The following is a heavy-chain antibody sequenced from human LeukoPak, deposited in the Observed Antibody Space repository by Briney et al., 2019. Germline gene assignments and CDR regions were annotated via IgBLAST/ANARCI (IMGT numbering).Heavy chain of an antibody. CDR2: INWNGGST. CDR1: GFTFADYG. D-gene: IGHD3-22*01. Sequence: GGSLGLSCAASGFTFADYGMSWVRQAPGKWLEWVSCINWNGGSTGYADSVKGRFTISRDNAKNSLYLQMNSLRAEDTALDYCAREAVGYYDSSGRTSYFDYWGQGTLVTVSS. V-gene: IGHV3-20*04. J-gene: IGHJ4*02. CDR3: AREAVGYYDSSGRTSYFDY.